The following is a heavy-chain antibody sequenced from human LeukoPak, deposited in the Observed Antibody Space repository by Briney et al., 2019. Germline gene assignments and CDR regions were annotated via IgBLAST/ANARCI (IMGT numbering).Heavy chain of an antibody. CDR1: GSTFSNYW. J-gene: IGHJ4*02. CDR2: IRRDGREK. CDR3: ARVGFDNSGYYGYY. D-gene: IGHD3-22*01. Sequence: PGGSLRLSCVASGSTFSNYWMTWVRQAPGKGLEWVANIRRDGREKDHVDSVKGRFTISRDNGKNSLYLQMSSLRAEDTAVYYCARVGFDNSGYYGYYWGQGTLVIVSS. V-gene: IGHV3-7*01.